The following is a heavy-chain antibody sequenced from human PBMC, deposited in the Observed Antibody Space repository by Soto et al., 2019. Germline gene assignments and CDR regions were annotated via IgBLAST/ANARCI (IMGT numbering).Heavy chain of an antibody. D-gene: IGHD3-22*01. J-gene: IGHJ4*02. CDR3: ARAPYYYDSSGYLVDFDY. CDR2: IIPIFGTA. V-gene: IGHV1-69*13. Sequence: GASVKVSCKASGGTFSSYAISWVRQAPGQGLEWMGGIIPIFGTANYAQKFQGRVTITADESTSTAYMELSSLRSEDTAVYYCARAPYYYDSSGYLVDFDYWGQGTLVTV. CDR1: GGTFSSYA.